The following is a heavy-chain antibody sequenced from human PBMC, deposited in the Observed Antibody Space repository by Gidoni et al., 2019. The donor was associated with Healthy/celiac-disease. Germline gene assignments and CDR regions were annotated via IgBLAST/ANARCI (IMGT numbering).Heavy chain of an antibody. J-gene: IGHJ4*02. D-gene: IGHD6-13*01. Sequence: QVQLQQWGAGLLKPSETLSLTCAVYGGSFSGYYWSWIRQPPGKGLEWIGEINHSGSTNYNPSLKSRVTISVDTSKNQFSLKLSSVTAADTAVYYCARGSIAAAGGVDYWGQGTLVTVSS. CDR1: GGSFSGYY. CDR2: INHSGST. CDR3: ARGSIAAAGGVDY. V-gene: IGHV4-34*01.